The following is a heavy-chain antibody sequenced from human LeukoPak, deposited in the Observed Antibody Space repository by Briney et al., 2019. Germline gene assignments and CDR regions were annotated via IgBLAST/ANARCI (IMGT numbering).Heavy chain of an antibody. Sequence: GGSLRLSCAASGFTVSSNYMSWVRQAPGKELEWVSVIYSGGSTYYADSVKGRFTISRDNSKNTLYLQMNSLRAEDTAVYYCARVDGRGATDDALDVWGQGTRVTVSS. CDR2: IYSGGST. J-gene: IGHJ3*01. D-gene: IGHD1-26*01. CDR1: GFTVSSNY. CDR3: ARVDGRGATDDALDV. V-gene: IGHV3-53*01.